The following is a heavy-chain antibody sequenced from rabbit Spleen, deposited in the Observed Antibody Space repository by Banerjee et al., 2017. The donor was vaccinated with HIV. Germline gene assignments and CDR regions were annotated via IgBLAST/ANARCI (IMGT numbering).Heavy chain of an antibody. Sequence: QSLEESGGDLVKPGGTLTLTCKASGFSFSSSYYMCWVRQAPGKGLEWIGCIYISGGNTYYASWAKGRFTISKASSTTVTLQMTGLTAADTATYFCARGSTSYFWGFDLWGQGTLVTVS. CDR1: GFSFSSSYY. V-gene: IGHV1S40*01. CDR2: IYISGGNT. D-gene: IGHD8-1*01. J-gene: IGHJ4*01. CDR3: ARGSTSYFWGFDL.